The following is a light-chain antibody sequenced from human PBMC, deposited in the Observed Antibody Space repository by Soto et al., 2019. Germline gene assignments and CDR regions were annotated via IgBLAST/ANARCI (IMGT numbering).Light chain of an antibody. CDR3: QQLNNYPST. Sequence: AILMTQSPSSLSASTGDRVTITCRASQGISSYLAWYQQKPGKAPKLLIYAASTLQSGVPSRFSGSGSGTDFTLTISSLQPEDFATYYCQQLNNYPSTFGGGTKGDIK. V-gene: IGKV1-8*01. J-gene: IGKJ4*01. CDR1: QGISSY. CDR2: AAS.